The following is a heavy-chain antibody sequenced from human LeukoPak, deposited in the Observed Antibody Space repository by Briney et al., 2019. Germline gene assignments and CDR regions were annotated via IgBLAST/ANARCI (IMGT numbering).Heavy chain of an antibody. Sequence: GASVKVSCKASGYSFTTYYMHWMRQAPGQGLEWMGTMNPRGGSTNYAQKFKGRVTMIRDLAKSTVYMELSSLRFEDTAVYYCARVDDYGGNSVGYWAQGTLVTVSS. CDR2: MNPRGGST. D-gene: IGHD4-23*01. V-gene: IGHV1-46*01. J-gene: IGHJ4*02. CDR3: ARVDDYGGNSVGY. CDR1: GYSFTTYY.